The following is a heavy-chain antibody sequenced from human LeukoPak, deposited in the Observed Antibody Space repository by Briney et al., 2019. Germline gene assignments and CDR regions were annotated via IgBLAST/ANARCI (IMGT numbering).Heavy chain of an antibody. CDR2: IYSGGST. V-gene: IGHV3-53*01. D-gene: IGHD5-12*01. CDR3: AKPEDSGYDGLV. CDR1: GFTVSSNY. J-gene: IGHJ4*02. Sequence: GGSLRLSCAASGFTVSSNYMSWVRQAPGKGLEWVSVIYSGGSTYYADSVKGRFTISRDNSKNTLYLQMNSLRAEDTAVCYCAKPEDSGYDGLVWGQGTLVTVSS.